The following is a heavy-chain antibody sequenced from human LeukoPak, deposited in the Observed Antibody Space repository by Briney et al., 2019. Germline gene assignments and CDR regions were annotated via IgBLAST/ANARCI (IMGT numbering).Heavy chain of an antibody. J-gene: IGHJ5*02. CDR3: AKDGNIVVVTYWFDP. V-gene: IGHV3-30*18. CDR2: ISYDGSNK. CDR1: GFTFSSYG. Sequence: GGSLRLSCAASGFTFSSYGMHWVRQAPGKGLEWVAVISYDGSNKYYADSVKGRFTISRDNSKNTLYLQMNSPRAEDTAVYYCAKDGNIVVVTYWFDPWGQGTLVTVSS. D-gene: IGHD2-21*02.